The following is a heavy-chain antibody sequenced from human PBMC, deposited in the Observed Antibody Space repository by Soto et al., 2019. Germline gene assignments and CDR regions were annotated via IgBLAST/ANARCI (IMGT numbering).Heavy chain of an antibody. CDR1: GGSFRGYY. Sequence: PSETLSLTCAVYGGSFRGYYWSWIRQPPGKGLEWIGEINHSGSTNYNPSLKSRVTISVDTSKNQFSLKLSSVTAADTAVYYCARVYSSSWYDYWGQGTLVTVSS. CDR2: INHSGST. J-gene: IGHJ4*02. CDR3: ARVYSSSWYDY. D-gene: IGHD6-13*01. V-gene: IGHV4-34*01.